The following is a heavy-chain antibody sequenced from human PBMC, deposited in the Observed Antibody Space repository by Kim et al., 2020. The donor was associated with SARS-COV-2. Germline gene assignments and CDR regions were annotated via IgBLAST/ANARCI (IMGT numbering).Heavy chain of an antibody. CDR1: GFSFRRDW. J-gene: IGHJ4*02. CDR2: IKQDGSEK. V-gene: IGHV3-7*03. D-gene: IGHD6-6*01. Sequence: GGSLRLSCAASGFSFRRDWMSWVRQAPGKGLEWVANIKQDGSEKNYVDSVKGRFTISRDNAKNSLYLQMNSLRAEDTAVYYCVRVFSRSSASDYWGQGTLVTVSS. CDR3: VRVFSRSSASDY.